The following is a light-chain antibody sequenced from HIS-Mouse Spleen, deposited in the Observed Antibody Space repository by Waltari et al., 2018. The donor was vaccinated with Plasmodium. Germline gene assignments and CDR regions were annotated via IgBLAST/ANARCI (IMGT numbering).Light chain of an antibody. CDR2: VGTGGIVG. CDR1: SGYSNYK. CDR3: GADHGSGSNFVWV. Sequence: QPVLTQPPSASASLGASVTLTCTLSSGYSNYKVDWYQQRLGKGPRFVMRVGTGGIVGAKGDGVPDRFSVLGSGRNRDLTIKNIQEEDESDYHCGADHGSGSNFVWVFGGGTKLTVL. J-gene: IGLJ3*02. V-gene: IGLV9-49*01.